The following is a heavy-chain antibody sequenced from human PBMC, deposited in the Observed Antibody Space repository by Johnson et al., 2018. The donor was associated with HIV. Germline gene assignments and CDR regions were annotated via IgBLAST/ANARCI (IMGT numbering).Heavy chain of an antibody. Sequence: QVQLVESGGGLVKPGGSLRLSCTVSGFTFSNAWMNWVRQAPRKGLEWVSYISSSGSTIYYADSVKGRFTISRDNAKNSLYLQMNSLRAEDTAVYYCARAGLGNYYDSSGYKGAFDIWGQGTMVTVSS. CDR1: GFTFSNAW. J-gene: IGHJ3*02. CDR2: ISSSGSTI. D-gene: IGHD3-22*01. V-gene: IGHV3-11*04. CDR3: ARAGLGNYYDSSGYKGAFDI.